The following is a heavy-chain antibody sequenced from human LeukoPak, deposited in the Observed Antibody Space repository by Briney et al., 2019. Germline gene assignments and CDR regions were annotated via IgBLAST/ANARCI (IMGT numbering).Heavy chain of an antibody. Sequence: PGGSLRLSCAASGFSFSSYGMSWVRQAPGKGLEWVSSITDNGGSTYYADSVTGRFTISRDNSRNMLYLQMDSLRAEDTAVYYCAKRVDYSSPGGYFDYWGQGTLVTVSS. D-gene: IGHD2-2*01. V-gene: IGHV3-23*01. CDR1: GFSFSSYG. CDR2: ITDNGGST. CDR3: AKRVDYSSPGGYFDY. J-gene: IGHJ4*02.